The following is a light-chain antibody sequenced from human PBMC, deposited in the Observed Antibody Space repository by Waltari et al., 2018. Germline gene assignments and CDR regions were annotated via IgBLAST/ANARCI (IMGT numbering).Light chain of an antibody. V-gene: IGLV1-44*01. Sequence: GQRVTISCSGSSSNIGSNTVNWYQQLPGTAPKLLIYSNNQRPSGVPDRFSGSKSGTSASLALSGLQAEDEADYYCAAWDDSLNGPVFGGGTKLTVL. J-gene: IGLJ2*01. CDR3: AAWDDSLNGPV. CDR1: SSNIGSNT. CDR2: SNN.